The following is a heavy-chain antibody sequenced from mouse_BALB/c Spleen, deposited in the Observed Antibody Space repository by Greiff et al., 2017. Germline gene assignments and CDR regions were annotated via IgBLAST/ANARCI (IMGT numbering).Heavy chain of an antibody. J-gene: IGHJ2*01. D-gene: IGHD4-1*01. Sequence: VQLQQSGAELVRPGASVKLSCTASGYNIKDYNMHWVKQRPEQGLEWIGWIDPENGDTEYAPKFQGKATMTADTSSNTAYLQLSSLTSEDTAVYFWSAVPGTGDYWGQGTTLTVSS. CDR2: IDPENGDT. CDR3: SAVPGTGDY. CDR1: GYNIKDYN. V-gene: IGHV14-4*02.